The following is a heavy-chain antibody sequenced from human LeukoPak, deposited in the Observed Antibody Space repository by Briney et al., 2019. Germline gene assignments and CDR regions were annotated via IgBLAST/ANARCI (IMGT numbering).Heavy chain of an antibody. Sequence: GASVKVSCKASGYTFTGYYMHWVRQAPGQGLEWMGWINLNSGGTNYAQKFQGRVTMTRDTSISTAYMELSRLRSDDTAVYYCARALRSLGDYGDYGRLLDYYYYMDVWGKGTTVTISS. D-gene: IGHD4-17*01. CDR1: GYTFTGYY. J-gene: IGHJ6*03. V-gene: IGHV1-2*02. CDR3: ARALRSLGDYGDYGRLLDYYYYMDV. CDR2: INLNSGGT.